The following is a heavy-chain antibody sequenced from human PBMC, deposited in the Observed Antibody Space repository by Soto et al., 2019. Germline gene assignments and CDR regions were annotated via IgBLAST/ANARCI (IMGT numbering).Heavy chain of an antibody. CDR3: AKDLVVVHTSFDY. V-gene: IGHV3-30*18. Sequence: GGSLRLSCAASGFTFSSYGMHWVRQAPGKGLEWVAVISYDGSNKYYADSVKGRFTISRDNSKNTLYLQMNSLRAEDTAVYYCAKDLVVVHTSFDYWGQGTLVTVSS. CDR1: GFTFSSYG. J-gene: IGHJ4*02. CDR2: ISYDGSNK. D-gene: IGHD3-22*01.